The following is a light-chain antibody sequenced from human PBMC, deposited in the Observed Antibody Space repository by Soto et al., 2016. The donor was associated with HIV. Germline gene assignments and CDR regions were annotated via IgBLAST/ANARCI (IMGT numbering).Light chain of an antibody. CDR2: DDS. V-gene: IGLV3-21*03. CDR3: QVWDSSSDHSPWV. J-gene: IGLJ3*02. CDR1: NIGSKS. Sequence: SYELTQPPSVSVAPGKTARITCGGNNIGSKSVHWYQQKPGQAPVMVVYDDSDGPSGIPERFSGSNSGNTATLTISRVEAGDEADYYCQVWDSSSDHSPWVFGGGTKLTVL.